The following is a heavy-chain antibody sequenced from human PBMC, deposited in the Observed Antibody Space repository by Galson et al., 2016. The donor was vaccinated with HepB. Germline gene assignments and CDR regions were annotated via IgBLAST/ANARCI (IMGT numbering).Heavy chain of an antibody. Sequence: SETLSLTCAVYGGSLSDHSWNWIRQSPGKGLEWIGEINHSGGVNYNPSLKSRVTISVDTSKNQFSLKMTSVTAADTAVYYCARGLVEVVPVVVLVATWYYSYGLDVWGQGTTVTVSS. J-gene: IGHJ6*02. CDR1: GGSLSDHS. CDR2: INHSGGV. V-gene: IGHV4-34*01. D-gene: IGHD2-2*01. CDR3: ARGLVEVVPVVVLVATWYYSYGLDV.